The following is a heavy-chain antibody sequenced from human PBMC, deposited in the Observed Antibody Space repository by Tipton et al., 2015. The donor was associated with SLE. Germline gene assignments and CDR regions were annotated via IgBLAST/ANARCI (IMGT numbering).Heavy chain of an antibody. J-gene: IGHJ3*02. V-gene: IGHV3-21*03. CDR2: ISSSSSYI. D-gene: IGHD3-3*01. CDR1: GFTFSSYS. Sequence: SLRLSCAASGFTFSSYSMNWVRQAPGKGLEWVSSISSSSSYIYYADSVKGRFTISRDNAKNSRYLQMNSLRAEDTAVYYCARRFLEWLLPDAFDIWGQGTMVTVSS. CDR3: ARRFLEWLLPDAFDI.